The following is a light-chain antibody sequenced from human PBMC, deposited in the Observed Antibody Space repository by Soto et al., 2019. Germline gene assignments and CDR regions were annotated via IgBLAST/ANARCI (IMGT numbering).Light chain of an antibody. Sequence: DIQMTQSPSSLSASVGDRVTITCRASQSISSYLNWYQQKPGKAPKLLIYAASSLQSGVPSRFRGSGPVTGFSLTVSSLQPEDFATYYSQQSYSTPLTFGGGTKVDIK. CDR2: AAS. V-gene: IGKV1-39*01. CDR3: QQSYSTPLT. J-gene: IGKJ4*01. CDR1: QSISSY.